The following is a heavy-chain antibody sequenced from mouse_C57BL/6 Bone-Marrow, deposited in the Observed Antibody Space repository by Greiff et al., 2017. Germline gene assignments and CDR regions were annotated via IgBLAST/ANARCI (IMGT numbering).Heavy chain of an antibody. D-gene: IGHD2-3*01. CDR2: INPSSGYT. J-gene: IGHJ2*01. CDR3: ARYFGYYQYHFDY. CDR1: GYTFTSYT. Sequence: VQVVESGAELARPGASVKMSCKASGYTFTSYTMHWVKQRPGQGLEWIGYINPSSGYTKYNQKFKDKATLTADKSSSTAYMQLSSLTSEDSAVYYCARYFGYYQYHFDYWGQGTTLTVSS. V-gene: IGHV1-4*01.